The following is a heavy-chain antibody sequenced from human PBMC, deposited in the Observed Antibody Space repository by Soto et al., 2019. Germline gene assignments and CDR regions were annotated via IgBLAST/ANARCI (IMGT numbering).Heavy chain of an antibody. CDR2: VHPSGST. CDR3: ARGKPSGYRFGPRNFFCYGLDV. J-gene: IGHJ6*02. Sequence: PMPVTNGVLWASLGDLYWRRLRQSTDKGLEWIGEVHPSGSTDYNPSLKSRLTLSLDTSKNQFSLKVASVTAADTAVYFCARGKPSGYRFGPRNFFCYGLDVWRPGTTVTFSS. CDR1: WASLGDLY. D-gene: IGHD5-18*01. V-gene: IGHV4-34*01.